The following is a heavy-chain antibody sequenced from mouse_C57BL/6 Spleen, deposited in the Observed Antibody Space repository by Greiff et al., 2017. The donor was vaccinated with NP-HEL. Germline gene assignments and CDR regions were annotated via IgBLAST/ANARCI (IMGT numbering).Heavy chain of an antibody. J-gene: IGHJ3*01. CDR1: GFTFSDYG. Sequence: DVMLVESGGGLVKPGGSLKLSCAASGFTFSDYGMHWVRQAPEKGLEWVAYISSGSSTIYYADTVKGRLTISRDNAKNTLFLQMTSLRSEDTAMYYCARGDGSSPAWFAYWGQGTLVTVSA. V-gene: IGHV5-17*01. D-gene: IGHD1-1*01. CDR2: ISSGSSTI. CDR3: ARGDGSSPAWFAY.